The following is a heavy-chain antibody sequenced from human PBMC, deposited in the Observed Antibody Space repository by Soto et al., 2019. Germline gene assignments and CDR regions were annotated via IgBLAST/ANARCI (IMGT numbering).Heavy chain of an antibody. V-gene: IGHV1-69*13. Sequence: GASVKVSCKASGGTFSSNAISWVRQAPGQGLEWMGGIIPIFGTANYAQKFQGRVTITADESTSTAYMELSSVRSEDTAVYYCAREFERGYSYGHYYYYYGMDVWGQGTTVTVSS. CDR1: GGTFSSNA. CDR3: AREFERGYSYGHYYYYYGMDV. CDR2: IIPIFGTA. J-gene: IGHJ6*02. D-gene: IGHD5-18*01.